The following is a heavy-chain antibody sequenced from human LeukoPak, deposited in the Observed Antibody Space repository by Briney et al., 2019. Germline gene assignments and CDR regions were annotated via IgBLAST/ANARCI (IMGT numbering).Heavy chain of an antibody. D-gene: IGHD5-12*01. CDR1: GFTLSDYW. Sequence: PGGSLRLSCAASGFTLSDYWMHWVRQAPGKGRVWVSRINSDGSRIIYADSVKGRFTISRDNAKNTVYLQMNSLRADDTAVYFCARAPQIGFSGFDKNYWGQGTLVTVSS. CDR3: ARAPQIGFSGFDKNY. V-gene: IGHV3-74*01. J-gene: IGHJ4*02. CDR2: INSDGSRI.